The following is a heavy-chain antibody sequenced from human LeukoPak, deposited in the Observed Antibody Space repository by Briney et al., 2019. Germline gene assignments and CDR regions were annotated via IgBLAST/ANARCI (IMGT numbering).Heavy chain of an antibody. V-gene: IGHV4-39*01. CDR3: TRHQTNNYGPGTPFDF. Sequence: SETLSLTCTVSGGSHSSTTYYCAWIRQPPGKGLGWIGSNYKSGNTNYCPSLRSRVFISVDTSNNQFSLSLSSVTAADTAVYFCTRHQTNNYGPGTPFDFWGQGTLVSVAS. J-gene: IGHJ4*02. CDR2: NYKSGNT. CDR1: GGSHSSTTYY. D-gene: IGHD3-10*01.